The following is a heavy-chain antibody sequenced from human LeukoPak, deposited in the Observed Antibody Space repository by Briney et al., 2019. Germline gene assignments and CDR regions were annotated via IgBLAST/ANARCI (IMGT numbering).Heavy chain of an antibody. CDR1: GGSFSGYY. D-gene: IGHD6-19*01. J-gene: IGHJ4*02. CDR3: ARGLGYSSGRYR. V-gene: IGHV4-34*01. Sequence: SETLSLTCAVYGGSFSGYYWSWIRQPPGKGLEWIGEINHSGSTNYNPSLKSRVTISVDTSKNQFSLKLSSVTAADTAVYYCARGLGYSSGRYRWGQGTLVTVSS. CDR2: INHSGST.